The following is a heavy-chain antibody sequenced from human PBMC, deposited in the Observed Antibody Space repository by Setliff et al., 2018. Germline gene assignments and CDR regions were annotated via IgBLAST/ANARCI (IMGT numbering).Heavy chain of an antibody. Sequence: SETLSLTCTVSGDSISSYYWSWIRQPPGKGLEWIGYIYYSGSTNYNPYLKSRVTMSVATSKNQFSLKLSSVTAADAALYYCAASRAYTGAVEEWFLPKTFDFWGQGSPVTVSS. CDR1: GDSISSYY. V-gene: IGHV4-59*12. D-gene: IGHD3-10*01. CDR3: AASRAYTGAVEEWFLPKTFDF. CDR2: IYYSGST. J-gene: IGHJ4*02.